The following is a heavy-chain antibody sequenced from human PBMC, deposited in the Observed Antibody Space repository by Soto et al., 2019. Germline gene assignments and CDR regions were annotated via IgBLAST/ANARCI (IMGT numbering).Heavy chain of an antibody. CDR2: IKQDGREK. J-gene: IGHJ4*02. CDR1: GFTFNSYW. CDR3: ARDLKGYYFDY. Sequence: EVQLVESGGGLVQPGGSLRLSCATSGFTFNSYWMNWVRQAPGKGLEWVASIKQDGREKYYVDSVKGRFTISRDNAKNSLSLQMNSMRAEDTAVYYCARDLKGYYFDYCGQGSLVIVCS. V-gene: IGHV3-7*01.